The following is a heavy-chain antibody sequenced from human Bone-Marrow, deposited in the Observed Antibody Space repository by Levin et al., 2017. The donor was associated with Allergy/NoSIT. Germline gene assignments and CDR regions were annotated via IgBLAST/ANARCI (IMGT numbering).Heavy chain of an antibody. CDR2: IKEDGSQK. CDR1: RFTFSKYW. D-gene: IGHD1-1*01. J-gene: IGHJ5*02. V-gene: IGHV3-7*01. Sequence: SCAASRFTFSKYWMSWVRQAPGKGPEWVANIKEDGSQKYYVDSVKGRFTISRDNAKNSLFLQMNSLRAEDTAVYYCARGPLSWFDPWGQGTLVTVSS. CDR3: ARGPLSWFDP.